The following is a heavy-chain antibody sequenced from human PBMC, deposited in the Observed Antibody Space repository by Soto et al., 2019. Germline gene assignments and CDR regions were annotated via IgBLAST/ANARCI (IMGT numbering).Heavy chain of an antibody. CDR3: GYFYDSSAYDY. J-gene: IGHJ4*02. D-gene: IGHD3-22*01. CDR1: GFTFSSYS. V-gene: IGHV3-23*01. CDR2: ISGSGGST. Sequence: SLRLSCAASGFTFSSYSMSWVRQAPGKGLEWVSAISGSGGSTYYADSVKGRFTISRDNSKNTLYLQMSSLRAEDTAVYYCGYFYDSSAYDYWGQGTLVTVSS.